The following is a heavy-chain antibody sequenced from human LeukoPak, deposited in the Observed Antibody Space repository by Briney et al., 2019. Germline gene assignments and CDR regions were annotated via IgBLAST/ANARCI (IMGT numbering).Heavy chain of an antibody. J-gene: IGHJ4*02. CDR3: AKVGGTSVVPAAEFDY. Sequence: GGSLRLSCAASGFTFSSYAMHWVRQAPGKGLEWVAVISGSGGITDYADSVRGSFTISRDNSKNTLYLQMNNLRVDDTAEYYCAKVGGTSVVPAAEFDYWGQGTLVTVSS. CDR1: GFTFSSYA. CDR2: ISGSGGIT. V-gene: IGHV3-23*01. D-gene: IGHD2-2*01.